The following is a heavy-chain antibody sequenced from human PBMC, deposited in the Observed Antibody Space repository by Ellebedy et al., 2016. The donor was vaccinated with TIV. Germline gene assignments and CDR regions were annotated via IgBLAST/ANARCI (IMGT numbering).Heavy chain of an antibody. CDR2: INAGNGNT. CDR3: ARSDRIFGVVITPGDYYYYGMDV. CDR1: GYTFTSYA. J-gene: IGHJ6*02. Sequence: ASVKVSXXASGYTFTSYAMHWVRQAPGQRLEWMGWINAGNGNTKYSQKFQGRVTITRDTSASTAYMELSSLRSEDTAVYYCARSDRIFGVVITPGDYYYYGMDVWGQGTTVTVSS. D-gene: IGHD3-3*01. V-gene: IGHV1-3*01.